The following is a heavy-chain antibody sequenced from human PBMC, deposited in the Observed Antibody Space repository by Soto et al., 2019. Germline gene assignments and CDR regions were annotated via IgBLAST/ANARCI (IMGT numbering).Heavy chain of an antibody. V-gene: IGHV1-3*01. J-gene: IGHJ4*02. D-gene: IGHD3-9*01. CDR2: INAGNGNT. CDR3: ARGDYDILTADY. Sequence: ASVKVSCKASGYTFTSYAMHWVRQAPGQRLEWMGWINAGNGNTKYSQKFQGRVTITRDTSASTAYMELSGLRSEDTAVYYCARGDYDILTADYWGQGTLVTVSS. CDR1: GYTFTSYA.